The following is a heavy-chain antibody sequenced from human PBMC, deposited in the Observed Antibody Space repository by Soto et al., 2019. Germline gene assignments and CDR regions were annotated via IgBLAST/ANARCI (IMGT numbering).Heavy chain of an antibody. CDR1: GGSISSYY. D-gene: IGHD1-26*01. J-gene: IGHJ4*02. CDR3: ARYSGSYPGSFDY. CDR2: IYYSGST. Sequence: KASETLSLTCTVSGGSISSYYWSWIRQPPGKGLEWIGYIYYSGSTNYNPSLKSRVTISVDTSKNQFSLKLSSVTAADTAVYYCARYSGSYPGSFDYWGQGTLVTVSS. V-gene: IGHV4-59*01.